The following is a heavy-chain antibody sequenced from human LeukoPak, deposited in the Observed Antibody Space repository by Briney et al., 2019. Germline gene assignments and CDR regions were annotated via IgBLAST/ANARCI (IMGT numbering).Heavy chain of an antibody. V-gene: IGHV4-59*01. J-gene: IGHJ5*02. D-gene: IGHD3-22*01. CDR3: ARSSYYDSSGYYL. Sequence: PSETLSLTCTVSGGSISSYYWSWIRQPPGKGLEWIGYIYYSGSTNYNPSLKSRVTISVDTSKNQFSLKLSSVTAADTAVYYCARSSYYDSSGYYLWGQGTLVTVSS. CDR1: GGSISSYY. CDR2: IYYSGST.